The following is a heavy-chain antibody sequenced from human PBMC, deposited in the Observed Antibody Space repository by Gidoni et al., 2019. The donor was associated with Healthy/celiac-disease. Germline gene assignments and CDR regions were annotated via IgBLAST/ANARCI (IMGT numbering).Heavy chain of an antibody. CDR3: ARALSLTYYYDSSGFDY. D-gene: IGHD3-22*01. Sequence: EVQLVESGGGLVQPGGSLRLSCAASVFTVRSNYMSWVRQVPGKGLEWVSVIYSGGSTYYADSVKGRFTISRDNSKNTLYLQMNSLRAEDTAVYYCARALSLTYYYDSSGFDYWGQGTLVTVSS. V-gene: IGHV3-66*01. CDR1: VFTVRSNY. CDR2: IYSGGST. J-gene: IGHJ4*02.